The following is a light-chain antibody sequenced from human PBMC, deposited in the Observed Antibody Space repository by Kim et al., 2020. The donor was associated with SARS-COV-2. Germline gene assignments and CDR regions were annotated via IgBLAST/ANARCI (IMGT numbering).Light chain of an antibody. Sequence: EVVLTQSPRTLSLSPGERATLSCRASQSVTSNYLAWYQQKPGQTPRLLIYVASRRATGIPDRFSGSGSGTDFTLTISRLEPEDFAVYYCQQYGTSPYTFGQGTKLEI. CDR1: QSVTSNY. J-gene: IGKJ2*01. CDR2: VAS. CDR3: QQYGTSPYT. V-gene: IGKV3-20*01.